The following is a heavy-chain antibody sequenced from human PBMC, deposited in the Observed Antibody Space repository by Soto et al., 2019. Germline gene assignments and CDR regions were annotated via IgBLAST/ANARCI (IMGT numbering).Heavy chain of an antibody. CDR2: ISAYNGNT. Sequence: ASVKVSCKASGYTFTSYGISWVRQAPGQGLEWMGWISAYNGNTNYAQKLQGRVTMTTDTSTSTAYMELRSLRSDDTVVYYCARDRGRIAVAGFDYWGQGTLVTVSS. CDR1: GYTFTSYG. D-gene: IGHD6-19*01. J-gene: IGHJ4*02. CDR3: ARDRGRIAVAGFDY. V-gene: IGHV1-18*01.